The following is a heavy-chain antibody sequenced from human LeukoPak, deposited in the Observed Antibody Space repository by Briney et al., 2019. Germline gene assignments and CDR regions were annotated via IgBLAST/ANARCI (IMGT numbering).Heavy chain of an antibody. V-gene: IGHV3-13*04. D-gene: IGHD4-11*01. J-gene: IGHJ6*02. CDR2: ITPAGAT. Sequence: GASLTLSCTASGLTLSTTEIHSARHRTGGGLGWVSGITPAGATFYSVSVKGRFTISREHSSNSLFLQMHRLRAGDNAVYYCAREVYSESTYFGMDVWGQGTTVTVSS. CDR3: AREVYSESTYFGMDV. CDR1: GLTLSTTE.